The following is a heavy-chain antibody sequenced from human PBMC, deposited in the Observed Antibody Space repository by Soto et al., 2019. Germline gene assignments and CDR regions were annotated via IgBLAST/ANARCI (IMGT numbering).Heavy chain of an antibody. CDR2: IYYSGST. CDR1: GGSISSGDYY. CDR3: ARDRYYYDSSGYLLDY. D-gene: IGHD3-22*01. V-gene: IGHV4-30-4*01. J-gene: IGHJ4*02. Sequence: SETLSLTCTVSGGSISSGDYYWSWIRQPPGKGLEWIGYIYYSGSTYYNPSLKSRVTISVDTSKNQFSLKLSSVTAADTAVYYCARDRYYYDSSGYLLDYWGQGTLVTVSS.